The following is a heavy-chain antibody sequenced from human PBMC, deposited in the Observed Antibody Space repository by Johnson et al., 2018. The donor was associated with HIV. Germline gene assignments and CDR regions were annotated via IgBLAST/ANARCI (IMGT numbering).Heavy chain of an antibody. CDR2: INSDGSST. CDR3: ARVGGSSWSDAFDI. J-gene: IGHJ3*02. CDR1: GFTFSSYW. D-gene: IGHD6-13*01. Sequence: VQLVESGGGVVQPGRSLRLSCAASGFTFSSYWVHWVRQAPGKGLVWVSRINSDGSSTSYADSVKGRFTISRDNAKNTLYLQMNSLRAEDTAVYYCARVGGSSWSDAFDIWGQGTMVTVSS. V-gene: IGHV3-74*02.